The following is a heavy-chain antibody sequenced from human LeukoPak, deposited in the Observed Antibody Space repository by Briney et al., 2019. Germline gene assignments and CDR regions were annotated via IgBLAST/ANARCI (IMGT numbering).Heavy chain of an antibody. CDR2: TYSDGTT. J-gene: IGHJ6*02. V-gene: IGHV3-53*01. CDR1: GFTVSNNH. CDR3: ARDRVEVTTSMLGGVKRTVTDYYGMDV. Sequence: GGSLRLSCGACGFTVSNNHMSWVRHAPGKGLEWVSITYSDGTTFYAVSVKGRFTITRDNSRNTLYVQMNSLRAEDTAVYFCARDRVEVTTSMLGGVKRTVTDYYGMDVWGQGTTVTVSS. D-gene: IGHD3-16*01.